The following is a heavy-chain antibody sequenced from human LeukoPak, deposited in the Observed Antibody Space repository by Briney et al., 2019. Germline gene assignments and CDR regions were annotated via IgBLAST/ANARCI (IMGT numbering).Heavy chain of an antibody. CDR2: ISGGGGRT. J-gene: IGHJ4*01. CDR1: GCTWSSYA. V-gene: IGHV3-23*01. CDR3: SKDAAWTQPRPQD. Sequence: GGSLRLSCAASGCTWSSYAMSGVRQAPGKGLEGVAAISGGGGRTDYVDCVKGGLTISRESSKNALYLQVNGLSAEHAAVYYCSKDAAWTQPRPQDSGQGNLVTVSS. D-gene: IGHD5-18*01.